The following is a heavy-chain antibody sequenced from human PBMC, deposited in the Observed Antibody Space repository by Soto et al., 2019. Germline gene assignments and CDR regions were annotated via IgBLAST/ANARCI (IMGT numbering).Heavy chain of an antibody. CDR3: ARGIKYGDYSRWFDP. V-gene: IGHV4-59*01. D-gene: IGHD4-17*01. Sequence: SETLSLTCTVSGGSISSYYWSWIRQPPGKGLEWIGYIYYSGRTNYNPSLKSRVTMTRDTSMSTAYMELSSLRSEDTAVYYCARGIKYGDYSRWFDPWGPGTLVTVS. CDR1: GGSISSYY. J-gene: IGHJ5*02. CDR2: IYYSGRT.